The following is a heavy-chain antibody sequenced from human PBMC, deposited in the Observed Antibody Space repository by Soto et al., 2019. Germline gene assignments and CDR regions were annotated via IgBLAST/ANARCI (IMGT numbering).Heavy chain of an antibody. Sequence: GGSLRLSCAASGFTFSSYSMNWVRQAPGKGLEWVSAISGSGGSTYYADSVKGRFTISRDNSKNTLYLQMNSLRAEDTAVYYCAKRAPYYDILTGYYFDYWGQGTLVTVSS. D-gene: IGHD3-9*01. J-gene: IGHJ4*02. CDR3: AKRAPYYDILTGYYFDY. CDR1: GFTFSSYS. V-gene: IGHV3-23*01. CDR2: ISGSGGST.